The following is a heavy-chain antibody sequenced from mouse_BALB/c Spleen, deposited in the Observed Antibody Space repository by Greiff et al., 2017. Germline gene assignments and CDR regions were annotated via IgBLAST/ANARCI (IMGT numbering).Heavy chain of an antibody. CDR1: GFTFSSYG. CDR2: INSNGGST. CDR3: ARDGPHFDY. V-gene: IGHV5-6-3*01. J-gene: IGHJ2*01. Sequence: EVQRVESGGGLVQPGGSLKLSCAASGFTFSSYGMSWVRQTPDKRLELVATINSNGGSTYYPDSVKGRFTISRDNAKNTLYLQMSSLKSEDTAMYYCARDGPHFDYRGQGTTLTVSS.